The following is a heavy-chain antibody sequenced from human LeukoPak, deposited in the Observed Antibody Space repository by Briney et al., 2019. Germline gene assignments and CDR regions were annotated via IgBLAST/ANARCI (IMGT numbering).Heavy chain of an antibody. CDR3: ARDRDGYCSSTSCYGGLDP. J-gene: IGHJ5*02. V-gene: IGHV4-31*03. D-gene: IGHD2-2*03. CDR2: IYCSGST. CDR1: GGSISSGGYY. Sequence: PSETLSLTCTVSGGSISSGGYYWSWIRQHPGKGLEWIGYIYCSGSTYYNPSLKSRVTISVDTSKNQFSLELSSVTAADTAVYYCARDRDGYCSSTSCYGGLDPWGQGTLVTVSS.